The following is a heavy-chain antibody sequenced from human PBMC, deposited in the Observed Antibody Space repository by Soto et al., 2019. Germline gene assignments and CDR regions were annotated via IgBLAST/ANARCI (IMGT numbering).Heavy chain of an antibody. Sequence: PSETLSLTCTVSGGSISSGGYYWSGIRHHPGKGLEWIGYIYYSGSTYYNPSLKSRVTISVDTSKNQFSLKLSSVTAADTAVYYCARDTEILRGGFDYWGQGTLVTVSS. J-gene: IGHJ4*02. CDR2: IYYSGST. D-gene: IGHD3-10*01. CDR3: ARDTEILRGGFDY. CDR1: GGSISSGGYY. V-gene: IGHV4-31*03.